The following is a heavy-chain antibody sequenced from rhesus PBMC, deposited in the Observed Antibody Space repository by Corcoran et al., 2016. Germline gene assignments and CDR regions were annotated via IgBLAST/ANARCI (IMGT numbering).Heavy chain of an antibody. CDR1: GGSISSGYYY. J-gene: IGHJ4*01. D-gene: IGHD3-9*01. Sequence: QLQLQESGPGLVKPSETLSLTCAVSGGSISSGYYYWSWIRQPPGKGLEWIGYITYSGSTSYNPSPKSRVTISRDTSKNQFSLKLSSVTAADTAVYYCAREYYEDDYGYYYPFDYWGQGVLVTVSS. CDR2: ITYSGST. V-gene: IGHV4-122*02. CDR3: AREYYEDDYGYYYPFDY.